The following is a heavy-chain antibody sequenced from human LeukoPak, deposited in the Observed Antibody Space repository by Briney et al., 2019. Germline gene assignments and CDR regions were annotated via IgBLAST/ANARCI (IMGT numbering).Heavy chain of an antibody. CDR2: IYYSRST. D-gene: IGHD3-3*01. V-gene: IGHV4-59*11. Sequence: SETLSLTCTVSGGSISSHYWSWIRQPPGKGLEWIGYIYYSRSTNYNPSLKSRVTISVDTSKNQFSLKLSSVTAADTAVYYCARGDYDFWSGYYKSSDYYYYMDVWGKGTTVTVSS. J-gene: IGHJ6*03. CDR3: ARGDYDFWSGYYKSSDYYYYMDV. CDR1: GGSISSHY.